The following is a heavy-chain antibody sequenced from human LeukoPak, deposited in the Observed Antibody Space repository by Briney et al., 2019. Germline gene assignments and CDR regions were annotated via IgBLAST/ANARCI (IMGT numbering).Heavy chain of an antibody. J-gene: IGHJ6*04. D-gene: IGHD3-10*01. CDR2: INPHGCST. V-gene: IGHV1-46*01. CDR3: ARGGGSGSQTYYYYYGMDV. Sequence: ASVTVPYKSSGYTLTRHYMHWARQAPTQARECMGIINPHGCSTSYAQKFQGRVTMTRDTSTSTVYMELSSLRSEDTAVYYCARGGGSGSQTYYYYYGMDVWGKGTTVTVSS. CDR1: GYTLTRHY.